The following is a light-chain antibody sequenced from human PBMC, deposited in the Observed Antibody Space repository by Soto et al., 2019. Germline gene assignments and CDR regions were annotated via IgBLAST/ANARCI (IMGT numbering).Light chain of an antibody. J-gene: IGKJ4*01. CDR2: GAS. Sequence: EIVLTQSPGTLSLSPGERATLSCRASQSVSSNYLAWYQQKPGQAPRLLIYGASNRATGIPDRFSGSGSATDFTLTISRLEPEDFAVYYCQQYGTSPPLTFGGGTKVDIK. CDR3: QQYGTSPPLT. V-gene: IGKV3-20*01. CDR1: QSVSSNY.